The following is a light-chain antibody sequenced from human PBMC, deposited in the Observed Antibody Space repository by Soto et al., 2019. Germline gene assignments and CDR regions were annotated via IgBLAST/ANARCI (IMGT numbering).Light chain of an antibody. Sequence: EIVMGQSPATLSVSPWERATLSCMASRSVSSNLAWYQQKPGQAPRLLIYDTYTRATGIPVRFSGSGSGTDFTLTISSLQSEDFAVYYCQQYNNWPPWTFGQVSNVDIK. CDR3: QQYNNWPPWT. V-gene: IGKV3-15*01. CDR2: DTY. CDR1: RSVSSN. J-gene: IGKJ1*01.